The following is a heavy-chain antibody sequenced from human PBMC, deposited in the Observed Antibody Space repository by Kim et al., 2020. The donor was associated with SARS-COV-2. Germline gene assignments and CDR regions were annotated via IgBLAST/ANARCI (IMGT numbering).Heavy chain of an antibody. CDR1: GGSISSYY. D-gene: IGHD2-15*01. Sequence: SETLSLTCTVSGGSISSYYWSWIRQPPGKGLEWIGYIYYSGSTNYNPSLKSRVTISVDTSKNQFSLKLSSVTAADTAVYYCARHRGDCSGGSCYPTYWFDPWGQGTLVTVSS. CDR3: ARHRGDCSGGSCYPTYWFDP. CDR2: IYYSGST. J-gene: IGHJ5*02. V-gene: IGHV4-59*08.